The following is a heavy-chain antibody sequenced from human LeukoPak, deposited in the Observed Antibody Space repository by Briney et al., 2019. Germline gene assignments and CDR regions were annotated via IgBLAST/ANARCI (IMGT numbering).Heavy chain of an antibody. CDR3: ARVRTGFEDY. CDR2: ISGSGGGT. V-gene: IGHV3-23*01. CDR1: GFTFSSYA. Sequence: PGGSLRPSCAASGFTFSSYAMSWVRQAPGKGLEWVSTISGSGGGTYYADSVKGRFTISRDNSRNTLYLQMNSLRAEDTALYYCARVRTGFEDYWGQGTLVTVSS. J-gene: IGHJ4*02. D-gene: IGHD3-3*01.